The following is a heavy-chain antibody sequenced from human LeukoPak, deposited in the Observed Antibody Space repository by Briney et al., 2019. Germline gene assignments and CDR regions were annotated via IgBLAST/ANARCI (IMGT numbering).Heavy chain of an antibody. J-gene: IGHJ4*02. Sequence: ASVKVSCKASGYTFTSYYMHWVRQAPGQGLEWMGIINPSGGSTSYAQKFQGRVTMTRDMSTGTVYMELSSLRSEDTAVYYCAGDITRAYSSSWSVWGQGTLVTVSS. CDR1: GYTFTSYY. D-gene: IGHD6-13*01. CDR2: INPSGGST. V-gene: IGHV1-46*01. CDR3: AGDITRAYSSSWSV.